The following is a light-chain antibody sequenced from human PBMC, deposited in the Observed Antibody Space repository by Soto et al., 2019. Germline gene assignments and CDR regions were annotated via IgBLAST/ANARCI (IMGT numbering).Light chain of an antibody. V-gene: IGKV3-15*01. CDR1: QSLSGN. Sequence: EIVMTQSPATLSVSPGERATLSCRASQSLSGNLAWYQQTPGQAPRLLIYRASTRATGVPARFSASGSGTEFTLTISSLQSEDSAVYYCHQYSNWPPWTFGPGTKVDIK. J-gene: IGKJ1*01. CDR3: HQYSNWPPWT. CDR2: RAS.